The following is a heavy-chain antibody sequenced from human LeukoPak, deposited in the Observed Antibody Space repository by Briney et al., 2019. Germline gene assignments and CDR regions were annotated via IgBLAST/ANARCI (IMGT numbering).Heavy chain of an antibody. D-gene: IGHD2-2*01. CDR2: IKQDGSDN. CDR1: GFTFSTYW. Sequence: AGGSLRLSCAASGFTFSTYWMSWVRQAPGKGLEWVANIKQDGSDNFYVDSVKGRFTISRDNAKNSMYLQMNSLRAEDTAIYYCARVLPVASRDYWGQGTLVTVSP. V-gene: IGHV3-7*01. CDR3: ARVLPVASRDY. J-gene: IGHJ4*02.